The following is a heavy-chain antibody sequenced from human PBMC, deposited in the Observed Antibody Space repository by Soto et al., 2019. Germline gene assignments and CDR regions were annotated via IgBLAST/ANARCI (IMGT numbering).Heavy chain of an antibody. D-gene: IGHD2-2*01. Sequence: QVQLVQSGAEVKKPGSSVKVSCKASGGTFSSYAISWVRQAPGQGLEWMGGIIPIFGTANYAQKFQGRFTITAYESTSTAYMELSSLRSEDPAVYYCANSLGYCISTSCPNWFDPWGQGTLVTVSS. J-gene: IGHJ5*02. CDR1: GGTFSSYA. V-gene: IGHV1-69*12. CDR2: IIPIFGTA. CDR3: ANSLGYCISTSCPNWFDP.